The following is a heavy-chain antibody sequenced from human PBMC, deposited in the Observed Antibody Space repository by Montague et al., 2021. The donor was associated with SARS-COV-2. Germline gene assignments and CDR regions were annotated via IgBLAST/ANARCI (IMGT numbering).Heavy chain of an antibody. V-gene: IGHV4-34*01. D-gene: IGHD3-22*01. CDR2: ISQSGST. Sequence: SETLSLTCSGFGSSISGADWNWIRLTPGNGLEWNGEISQSGSTNYNPSLKSRVTISLDTSKNQFSLKLSSVTAADTAFYHCARGRVNLSMVVVVFTGASYYFEYWAQGTLVTVSS. J-gene: IGHJ4*02. CDR1: GSSISGAD. CDR3: ARGRVNLSMVVVVFTGASYYFEY.